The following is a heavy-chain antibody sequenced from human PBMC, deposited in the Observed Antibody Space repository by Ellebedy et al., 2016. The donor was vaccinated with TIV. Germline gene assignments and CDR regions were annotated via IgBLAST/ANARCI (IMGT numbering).Heavy chain of an antibody. V-gene: IGHV3-33*01. Sequence: GESLKISCAASEFTFSTYHMHWVRQAPDKGLEGVAVIWYDGTAKFYAESVKGRFTIYRDNSQNTLYLEMNSLRADDTALYYCARELGGSGGSDLDYWGQGTLVTVSS. CDR1: EFTFSTYH. D-gene: IGHD2-15*01. CDR2: IWYDGTAK. J-gene: IGHJ4*02. CDR3: ARELGGSGGSDLDY.